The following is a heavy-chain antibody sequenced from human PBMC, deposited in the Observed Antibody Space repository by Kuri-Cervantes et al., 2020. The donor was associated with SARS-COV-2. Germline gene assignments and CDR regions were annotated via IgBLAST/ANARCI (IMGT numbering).Heavy chain of an antibody. CDR1: GYSFTSYW. J-gene: IGHJ4*02. CDR2: IYPGDSDT. CDR3: ARHGGRSGSYDPRMDY. D-gene: IGHD1-26*01. V-gene: IGHV5-51*01. Sequence: GESLKISCKGSGYSFTSYWIGWVRQMLGKGLEWMGIIYPGDSDTRYSPSFQGQVTISADKSISTAYLQWSSLEASDTAMYYCARHGGRSGSYDPRMDYWGQGTLVTVSS.